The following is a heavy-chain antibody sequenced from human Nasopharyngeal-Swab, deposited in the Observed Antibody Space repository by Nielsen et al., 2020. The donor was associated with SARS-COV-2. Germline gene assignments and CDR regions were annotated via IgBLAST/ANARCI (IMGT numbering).Heavy chain of an antibody. V-gene: IGHV3-15*01. Sequence: GESLKISCAASGFTFSNAWMSRVRQAPGKGLEWVGRIKSKTDGGTTDYAAPVKGRFTISRDDSKNTLYLQMNSLKTEDTAVYYCTTDYYDSSGYYLRDDYWGQGTLVTVSS. CDR2: IKSKTDGGTT. J-gene: IGHJ4*02. D-gene: IGHD3-22*01. CDR1: GFTFSNAW. CDR3: TTDYYDSSGYYLRDDY.